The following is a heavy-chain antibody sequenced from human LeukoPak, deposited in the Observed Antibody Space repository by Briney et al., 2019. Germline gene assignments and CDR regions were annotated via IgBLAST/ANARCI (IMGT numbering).Heavy chain of an antibody. V-gene: IGHV3-7*01. J-gene: IGHJ4*02. CDR1: RFTFSNYW. CDR3: ARDYMAGATFQIQGPVDY. CDR2: INQDESER. D-gene: IGHD1-26*01. Sequence: GGSLRLSCAASRFTFSNYWMTWVRQAPGKGLQWVANINQDESERYYVDSVEGRFTISRDNAKSSLYLQMNSLRAEDTAVYYCARDYMAGATFQIQGPVDYWGQGTLVTVSS.